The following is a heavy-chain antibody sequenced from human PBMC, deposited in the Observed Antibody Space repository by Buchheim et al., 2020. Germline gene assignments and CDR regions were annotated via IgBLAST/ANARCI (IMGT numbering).Heavy chain of an antibody. D-gene: IGHD2-2*01. J-gene: IGHJ4*02. CDR2: ISYDGSNK. CDR1: GFTFSSYG. Sequence: QVQLVESGGGVVQPGRSLRLSCAASGFTFSSYGMHWVRQAPGKGLEWVAVISYDGSNKYYAGSVKGRVTISRENSKNTLYLQMNSLRAEDTAVYYCAKGGLRVPAYWGQGTL. V-gene: IGHV3-30*18. CDR3: AKGGLRVPAY.